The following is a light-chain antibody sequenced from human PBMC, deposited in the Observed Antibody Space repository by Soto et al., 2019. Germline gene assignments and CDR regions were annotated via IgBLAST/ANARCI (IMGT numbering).Light chain of an antibody. CDR2: GNS. J-gene: IGLJ2*01. V-gene: IGLV1-40*01. CDR1: SCNIGAGYD. Sequence: QLVLTQPPSVSGAPGQRVTISCTGSSCNIGAGYDVHWYQQLPGTAPKLLIYGNSNRPSGVPDRFSGSKSGTSASLAITGLQAEDEADYDCQSYDSSLSGPVVFGGGTKLTVL. CDR3: QSYDSSLSGPVV.